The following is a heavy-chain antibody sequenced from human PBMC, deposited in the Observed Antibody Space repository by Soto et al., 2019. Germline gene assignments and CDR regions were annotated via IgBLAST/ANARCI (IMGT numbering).Heavy chain of an antibody. V-gene: IGHV1-18*01. CDR1: GYTFTSYG. J-gene: IGHJ4*02. CDR3: ARGFSRADRRYDFWSGYYGDDY. CDR2: ISAYNGNT. Sequence: ASLKVSCKASGYTFTSYGISWVRQAPGQGLEWMGWISAYNGNTNYAQKLQGRVTMTTDTSTSTAYMELRSLRSDDTAVYYCARGFSRADRRYDFWSGYYGDDYWGQGTLVTVSS. D-gene: IGHD3-3*01.